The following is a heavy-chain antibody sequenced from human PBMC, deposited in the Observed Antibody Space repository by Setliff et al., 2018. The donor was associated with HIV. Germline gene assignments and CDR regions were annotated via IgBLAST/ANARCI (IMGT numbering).Heavy chain of an antibody. CDR1: GGSISNYY. J-gene: IGHJ3*01. Sequence: PSETLSLTCTVSGGSISNYYWNWIRQPPGKGLEWIGYIYYTGSTNYDPSLKSRVTISLDTSKDQFSLKLSSVTAADTAIYYCARGDNYYYTSGTLHNGLDCFDFWGQGTMVTVSS. CDR3: ARGDNYYYTSGTLHNGLDCFDF. D-gene: IGHD3-10*01. V-gene: IGHV4-59*01. CDR2: IYYTGST.